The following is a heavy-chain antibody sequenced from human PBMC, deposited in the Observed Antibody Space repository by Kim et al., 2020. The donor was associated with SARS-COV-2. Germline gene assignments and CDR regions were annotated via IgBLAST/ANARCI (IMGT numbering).Heavy chain of an antibody. CDR3: ARGRGMTTVTKGGSWYFDL. V-gene: IGHV4-34*01. J-gene: IGHJ2*01. D-gene: IGHD4-17*01. CDR2: INHSGST. CDR1: GGSFSGYY. Sequence: SETLSLTCAVYGGSFSGYYWSWIRQPPGKGLEWIGEINHSGSTNYNPSLKSRVTISVDTSKNQFSLKLSSVTAADTAVYYCARGRGMTTVTKGGSWYFDLWGRGTLVTVSS.